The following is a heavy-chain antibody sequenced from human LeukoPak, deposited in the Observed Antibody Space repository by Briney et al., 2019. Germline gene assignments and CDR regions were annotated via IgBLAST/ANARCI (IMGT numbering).Heavy chain of an antibody. CDR3: ARDGRRQGVAPTAVDY. J-gene: IGHJ4*02. CDR2: ISDGGSTI. CDR1: GFTFTTYE. V-gene: IGHV3-48*03. D-gene: IGHD3/OR15-3a*01. Sequence: GGSLRLSCAASGFTFTTYEMNWVRQAPGKGLEWVSYISDGGSTIYYAASVKGRFTISRDNTKNSLYLLMSSLRAEDTAVYYCARDGRRQGVAPTAVDYWGQGTLVTVSS.